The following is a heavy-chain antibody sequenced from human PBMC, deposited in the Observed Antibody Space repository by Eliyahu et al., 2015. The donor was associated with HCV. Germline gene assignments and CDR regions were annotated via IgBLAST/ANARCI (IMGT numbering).Heavy chain of an antibody. D-gene: IGHD2-2*01. V-gene: IGHV3-74*01. J-gene: IGHJ4*02. CDR1: GFTFSNYG. CDR3: VRGLQGPGDY. CDR2: IRSDGFVT. Sequence: EVQLVESGGGLVQPGGSLRLSCAASGFTFSNYGMHWVRQVPGKGLVWVSHIRSDGFVTSHADSVRGRFTISRDNARNTLYLQMMSLRAEDTALYYCVRGLQGPGDYWGQGTLVTVSS.